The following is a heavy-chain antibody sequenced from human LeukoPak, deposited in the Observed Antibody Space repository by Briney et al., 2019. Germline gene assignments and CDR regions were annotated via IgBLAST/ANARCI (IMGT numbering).Heavy chain of an antibody. D-gene: IGHD6-13*01. V-gene: IGHV4-59*01. Sequence: SETLSLTCTVSGGSISSYYWSWIRQPPGKGLEWIGYIYYSGSTNHNPSPKSRVTISVDTSKNQFSLKLSSVTAADTAVYYCARDRGYSSSWPWTGFDYWGQGTLVTVSS. CDR2: IYYSGST. J-gene: IGHJ4*02. CDR3: ARDRGYSSSWPWTGFDY. CDR1: GGSISSYY.